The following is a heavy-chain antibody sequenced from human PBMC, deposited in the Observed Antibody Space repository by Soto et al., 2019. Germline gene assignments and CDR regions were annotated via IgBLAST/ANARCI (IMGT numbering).Heavy chain of an antibody. CDR1: GFTFSSYA. CDR3: VKTYAAATRYYFDY. D-gene: IGHD2-15*01. CDR2: ISSNGGST. Sequence: GGSLRLSCSASGFTFSSYAMHWVRQAPGKGLEYVSAISSNGGSTYYADSVKGRFTISRDNSKNTLYLQMSSLRAEDTAVYYCVKTYAAATRYYFDYWRQGTLVTVSS. J-gene: IGHJ4*02. V-gene: IGHV3-64D*06.